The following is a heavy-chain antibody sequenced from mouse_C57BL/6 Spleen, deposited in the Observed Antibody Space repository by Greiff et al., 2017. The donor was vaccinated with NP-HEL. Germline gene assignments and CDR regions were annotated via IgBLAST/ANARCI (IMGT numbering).Heavy chain of an antibody. Sequence: QVQLKESGAELARPGASVKLSCKASGYTFTSYGISWVKQRTGQGLEWIGEIYPRSGNTYYNEKFKGKATLTADKSSSTAYMELRSLTSEDSAVYFCARSPGHYAMDYWGQGTSVTVSS. V-gene: IGHV1-81*01. CDR2: IYPRSGNT. CDR3: ARSPGHYAMDY. CDR1: GYTFTSYG. J-gene: IGHJ4*01.